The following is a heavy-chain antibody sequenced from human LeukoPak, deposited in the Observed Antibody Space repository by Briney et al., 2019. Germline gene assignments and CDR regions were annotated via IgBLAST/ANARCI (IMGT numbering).Heavy chain of an antibody. CDR3: ARAPYCSSTSCPWIQLWSYYFDY. D-gene: IGHD2-2*01. J-gene: IGHJ4*02. V-gene: IGHV1-8*03. CDR1: GGTFSSYA. CDR2: MNPNSGNT. Sequence: ASVKVSCKASGGTFSSYAISWVRQAPGQGLEWMGWMNPNSGNTGYAQKFQGRVTITRNTSISTAYMELSSLRSEDTAVYYSARAPYCSSTSCPWIQLWSYYFDYWGQGTLVTVSS.